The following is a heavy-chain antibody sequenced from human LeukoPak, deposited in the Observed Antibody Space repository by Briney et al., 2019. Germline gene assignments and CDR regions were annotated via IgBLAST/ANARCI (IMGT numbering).Heavy chain of an antibody. CDR3: ARGGDGDILTGLVFDY. V-gene: IGHV1-18*01. D-gene: IGHD3-9*01. Sequence: ASVKVSCKASGYRFTSYGISWVRQAPGQGLEWMGWISACNGNTNYARKLQGRVTMTTDTSTSTAYMELRSLRSDDTAVYYCARGGDGDILTGLVFDYWGQGTLVTVSS. CDR2: ISACNGNT. CDR1: GYRFTSYG. J-gene: IGHJ4*02.